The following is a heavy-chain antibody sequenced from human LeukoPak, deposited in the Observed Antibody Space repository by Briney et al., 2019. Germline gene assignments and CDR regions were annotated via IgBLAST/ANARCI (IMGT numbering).Heavy chain of an antibody. D-gene: IGHD1-26*01. CDR1: GGSISSYY. V-gene: IGHV4-59*01. J-gene: IGHJ4*02. Sequence: SETLSLTCTVSGGSISSYYWSWIRQPPGKGLEWRGYIYYSGSTNYNPPLKSRVTISVDTSKNQFSLKLSSVTAADTAVYYCARGVQVGATPYFDYWGQGTLVTVSS. CDR2: IYYSGST. CDR3: ARGVQVGATPYFDY.